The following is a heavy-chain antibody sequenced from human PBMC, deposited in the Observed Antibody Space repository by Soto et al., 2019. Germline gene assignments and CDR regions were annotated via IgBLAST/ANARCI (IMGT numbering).Heavy chain of an antibody. V-gene: IGHV3-21*02. CDR3: ARGMGHFDH. CDR2: ITPSSTYI. D-gene: IGHD1-26*01. CDR1: GFTFSTYS. J-gene: IGHJ4*02. Sequence: VQLVESGGGLVKPGGSLTLSCTPSGFTFSTYSMNWVRQTPGKGLEWVSSITPSSTYIYYADSVKGRFAISRDNATNSVSLRMDSLRFEDTAIYYCARGMGHFDHWGQGILVTVSS.